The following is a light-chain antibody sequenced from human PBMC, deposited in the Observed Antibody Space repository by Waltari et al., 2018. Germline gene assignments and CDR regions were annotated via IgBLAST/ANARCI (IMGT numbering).Light chain of an antibody. CDR1: QDIGND. Sequence: AIQMTQSPSSLSASEGDRVTIVCRASQDIGNDLGWYQQKSGKAPKLLIYGASSLQSGVPSRFRGSGSGTEFTLTISSLQPEDFATYYCLQDETYPLTFGGGTKVDIK. V-gene: IGKV1-6*01. CDR2: GAS. CDR3: LQDETYPLT. J-gene: IGKJ4*01.